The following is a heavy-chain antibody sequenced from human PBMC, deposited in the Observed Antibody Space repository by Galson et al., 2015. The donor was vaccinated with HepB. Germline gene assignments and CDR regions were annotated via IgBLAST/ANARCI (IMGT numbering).Heavy chain of an antibody. CDR2: INHGGST. CDR1: GGSFSGYY. V-gene: IGHV4-34*01. D-gene: IGHD3-10*01. J-gene: IGHJ4*02. Sequence: SETLSLTCAVYGGSFSGYYWTWIRQPPGKGLEWIGEINHGGSTNYNPSLKSRVTISVDTSKNQFSLKLSSVTAADTAVYYCARRDYYGLGSLAWGQGTLVNLFS. CDR3: ARRDYYGLGSLA.